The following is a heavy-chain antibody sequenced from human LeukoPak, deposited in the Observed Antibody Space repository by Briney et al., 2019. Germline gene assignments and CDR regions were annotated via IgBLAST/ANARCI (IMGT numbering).Heavy chain of an antibody. D-gene: IGHD3-22*01. Sequence: SRSLRLSCVASGFTFDDYAMHWVRQAPGKGLEWVSGITWNSDKIGYADSVQGRFSISRDNAKNSLYLQMTSLRVEDTALYYCAKTNYFDSSEAFDIWGQGTMVTVSS. J-gene: IGHJ3*02. V-gene: IGHV3-9*01. CDR2: ITWNSDKI. CDR3: AKTNYFDSSEAFDI. CDR1: GFTFDDYA.